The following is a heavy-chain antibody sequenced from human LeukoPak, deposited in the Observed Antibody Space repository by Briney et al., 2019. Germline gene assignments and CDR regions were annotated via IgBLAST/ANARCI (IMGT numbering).Heavy chain of an antibody. J-gene: IGHJ4*02. V-gene: IGHV3-15*01. D-gene: IGHD3-10*01. CDR2: VKSKAYGGTT. Sequence: GGSLRLSCAASGFTFSNGWMNWVRQARGKGLEWVGRVKSKAYGGTTDYDESVKGRFSVSRDDSKNTLYLKMNNLKTDDTAMDYCTASHYYGSGSRPFDYWGQGTLVTVSS. CDR3: TASHYYGSGSRPFDY. CDR1: GFTFSNGW.